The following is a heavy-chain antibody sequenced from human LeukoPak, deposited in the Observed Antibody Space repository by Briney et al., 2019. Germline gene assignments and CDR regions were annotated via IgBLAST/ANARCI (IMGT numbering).Heavy chain of an antibody. Sequence: GSSVKVSCKASGGTFSSYAISWVRQAPGQGLEWMGGIIPIFGTANYAQKFQGRVTITADESTSTVYMELSSLRSEDTAVYYCARDWGYCSGGSCYSVTKNWFDPWGQGTLVTVSP. CDR3: ARDWGYCSGGSCYSVTKNWFDP. V-gene: IGHV1-69*01. D-gene: IGHD2-15*01. CDR2: IIPIFGTA. CDR1: GGTFSSYA. J-gene: IGHJ5*02.